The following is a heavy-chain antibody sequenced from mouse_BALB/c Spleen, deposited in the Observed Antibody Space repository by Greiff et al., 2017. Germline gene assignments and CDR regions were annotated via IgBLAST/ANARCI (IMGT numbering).Heavy chain of an antibody. J-gene: IGHJ3*01. Sequence: VQLKESGAELVRPGALVKLSCKASGFNIKDYYMHWVKQRPEQGLEWIGWIDPENGNTIYDPKFQGKASITADTSSNTAYMLLSSLASEDTAVYYCGSGDDARFAYWGQGTLVTVSA. V-gene: IGHV14-1*02. CDR2: IDPENGNT. CDR3: GSGDDARFAY. CDR1: GFNIKDYY.